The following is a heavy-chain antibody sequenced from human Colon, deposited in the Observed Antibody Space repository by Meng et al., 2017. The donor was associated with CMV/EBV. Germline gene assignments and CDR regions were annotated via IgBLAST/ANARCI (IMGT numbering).Heavy chain of an antibody. J-gene: IGHJ5*02. CDR1: GYTFTTYD. CDR2: MNPNSGNT. CDR3: ARGTSWPNNWYDP. V-gene: IGHV1-8*01. D-gene: IGHD2-15*01. Sequence: SGYTFTTYDINWVRQATGQGLEWMGWMNPNSGNTGFAPKFRGRGRASMTRNTSISTAYLELRSLTSDDTAVYFCARGTSWPNNWYDPWGQGTLVTVSS.